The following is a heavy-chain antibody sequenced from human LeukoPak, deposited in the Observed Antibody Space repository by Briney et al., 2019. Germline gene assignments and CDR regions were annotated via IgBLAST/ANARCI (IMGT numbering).Heavy chain of an antibody. CDR1: GFTFSTYR. CDR3: ARSYCSSTSCYRAWNWFDP. D-gene: IGHD2-2*01. CDR2: IKQDGSEK. V-gene: IGHV3-7*01. Sequence: PGGSLRLSCAASGFTFSTYRMSWVRQAPGKGLEWVANIKQDGSEKYYVDSVKGRFTISRDNAKNSLYLQMNSLRAEDTAVYYCARSYCSSTSCYRAWNWFDPWGQGTLVTVSS. J-gene: IGHJ5*02.